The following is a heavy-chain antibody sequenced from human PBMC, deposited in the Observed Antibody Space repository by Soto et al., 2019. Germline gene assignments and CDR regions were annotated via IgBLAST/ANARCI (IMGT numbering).Heavy chain of an antibody. J-gene: IGHJ5*02. D-gene: IGHD2-15*01. V-gene: IGHV3-23*01. CDR1: GFNFISYA. Sequence: GGSKRVSCTAAGFNFISYARSWVRQKTGKGLEWVSAISGSGGSTYYADSVKGRFTISRDNSKNTLYLQMNSLRAEDTAVYYCAKFPQPTLYCSGGSCWFDPWGQGTLVTVSS. CDR3: AKFPQPTLYCSGGSCWFDP. CDR2: ISGSGGST.